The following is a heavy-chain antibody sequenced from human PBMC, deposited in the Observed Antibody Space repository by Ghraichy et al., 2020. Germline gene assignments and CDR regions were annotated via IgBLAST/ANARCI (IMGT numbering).Heavy chain of an antibody. CDR1: GGSFSGYY. Sequence: TLSLTCAVYGGSFSGYYWSWIRQPPGKGLEWIGEINHSGSTNYNPSLKSRVTISVDTSKNQFSLKLSSVTAADTAVYYCARGSGSYLFDYWGQGTLVTVSS. CDR2: INHSGST. D-gene: IGHD1-26*01. V-gene: IGHV4-34*01. J-gene: IGHJ4*02. CDR3: ARGSGSYLFDY.